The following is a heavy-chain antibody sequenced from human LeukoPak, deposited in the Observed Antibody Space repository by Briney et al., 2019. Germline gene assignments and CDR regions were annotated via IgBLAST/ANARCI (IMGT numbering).Heavy chain of an antibody. CDR1: DGSISNYY. Sequence: MPPETLSLTCSVFDGSISNYYWSWIRQPPGKGLEWIGYAYYGGSTTYNPSLESRVTISVDTSKNQFSLKLTAVTAADTAVYYCARNSAVATSRSWFDPWGQGTLVTVSS. CDR2: AYYGGST. V-gene: IGHV4-59*08. CDR3: ARNSAVATSRSWFDP. J-gene: IGHJ5*02. D-gene: IGHD6-19*01.